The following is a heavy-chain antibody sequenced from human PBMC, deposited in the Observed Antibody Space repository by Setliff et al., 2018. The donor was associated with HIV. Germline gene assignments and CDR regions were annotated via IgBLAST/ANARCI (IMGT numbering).Heavy chain of an antibody. CDR3: ARDPTTGVDY. V-gene: IGHV4-39*07. J-gene: IGHJ4*02. CDR2: IYYSGST. CDR1: GGSITTSSFY. D-gene: IGHD4-4*01. Sequence: SETLSLTCTVSGGSITTSSFYWGWIRQPPGKGLEWIGDIYYSGSTHYNPSLKSRVTISVDTSKNQFSLKLSSVTAADTAVYYCARDPTTGVDYWGQGTLVTVSS.